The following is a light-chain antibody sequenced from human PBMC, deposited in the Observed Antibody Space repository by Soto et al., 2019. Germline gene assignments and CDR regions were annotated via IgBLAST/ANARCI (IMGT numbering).Light chain of an antibody. CDR3: QQLSNYPLT. J-gene: IGKJ4*01. CDR2: DAS. V-gene: IGKV1-5*01. CDR1: QTISTW. Sequence: DVQLTQSPPTLSASVGDRVTITCRASQTISTWMAWYQQKPGKAPKLLVYDASTLQSGVASRFSGSGSGTEFTLTISSLQPDDFATYYCQQLSNYPLTFGGGTKVDIK.